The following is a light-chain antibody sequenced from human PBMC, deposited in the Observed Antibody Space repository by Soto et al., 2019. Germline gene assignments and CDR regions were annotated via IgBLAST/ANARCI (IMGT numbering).Light chain of an antibody. CDR3: AAWDDSLNGVV. Sequence: QSVLTQPPSASGTPGQRVTISCSGSSSNIRSNTVNWYQQLPGTAPKLLIYSNNQRPSGVPDRFSGSKSGTSASLAISGLQSEGEADYYCAAWDDSLNGVVFGGGTKLTVL. J-gene: IGLJ2*01. V-gene: IGLV1-44*01. CDR2: SNN. CDR1: SSNIRSNT.